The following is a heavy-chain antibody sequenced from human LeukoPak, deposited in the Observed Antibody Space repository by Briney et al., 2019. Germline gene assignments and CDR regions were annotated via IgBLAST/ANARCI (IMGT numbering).Heavy chain of an antibody. V-gene: IGHV4-38-2*02. CDR3: ARHSIAAAGTGGVYNWFDP. J-gene: IGHJ5*02. CDR2: IYYSGST. D-gene: IGHD6-13*01. Sequence: SETLSLTCTVSAYSISSGYYWGWIRQPPGKGLEWIGSIYYSGSTYYNPSLKSRVTISVDTSKNQFSLKLSSVTAADTAVYYCARHSIAAAGTGGVYNWFDPWGQGTLVTVSS. CDR1: AYSISSGYY.